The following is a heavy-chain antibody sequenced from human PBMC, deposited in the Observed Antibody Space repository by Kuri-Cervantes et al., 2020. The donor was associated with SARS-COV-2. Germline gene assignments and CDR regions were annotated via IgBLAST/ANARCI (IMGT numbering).Heavy chain of an antibody. CDR1: GFTFSSYW. J-gene: IGHJ3*02. CDR2: IKQDGSEK. V-gene: IGHV3-7*01. D-gene: IGHD2-8*02. Sequence: GGSLRLSCAASGFTFSSYWMSWVRQAPGKGLEWVANIKQDGSEKYYVDSVKGRFTISRDNAKNSLYLQMNSLRAEDTAVYYCAREVLLAVGAFDIRGQGTMVTVSS. CDR3: AREVLLAVGAFDI.